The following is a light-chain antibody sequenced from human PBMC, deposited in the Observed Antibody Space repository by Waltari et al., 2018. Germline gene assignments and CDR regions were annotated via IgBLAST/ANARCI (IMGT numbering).Light chain of an antibody. CDR3: QQSYSTPPWT. J-gene: IGKJ1*01. Sequence: DIQMNQSPSSLSASVGDRVTIPCRESQSISSYLNWYQQKPGKAPKLLIYAASSLQSGVPSRFSGSGSGTDFTLTISSLQPEDFATYYCQQSYSTPPWTFGQGTKVEIK. V-gene: IGKV1-39*01. CDR2: AAS. CDR1: QSISSY.